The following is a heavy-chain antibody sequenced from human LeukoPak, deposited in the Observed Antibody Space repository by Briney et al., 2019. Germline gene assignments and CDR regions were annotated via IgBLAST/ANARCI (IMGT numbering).Heavy chain of an antibody. V-gene: IGHV1-69*13. D-gene: IGHD6-19*01. Sequence: SVKVSCKASGGTFSSYAISWVRQAPGRGLEWMGGIIPIFGTANYAQKFQGRVTITADESTSTAYMELSSLRSEDTAVYYCARDRQWLGRTNWFDPWGQGTLVTVSS. CDR2: IIPIFGTA. J-gene: IGHJ5*02. CDR1: GGTFSSYA. CDR3: ARDRQWLGRTNWFDP.